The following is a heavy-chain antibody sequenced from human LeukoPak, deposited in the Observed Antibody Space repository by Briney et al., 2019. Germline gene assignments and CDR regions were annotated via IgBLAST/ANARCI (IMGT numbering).Heavy chain of an antibody. V-gene: IGHV3-48*02. CDR1: GFTFRTYS. CDR3: ARDMGYCSVSSCYSIWFDP. Sequence: PGGSLRLSCAASGFTFRTYSVNWVRQAPGKGLEWVSYISTSSSTIYYADSVKGRFTISRDNAQNSVYLQMNSLRDEDTAVYYCARDMGYCSVSSCYSIWFDPWGQGTLVTVSS. CDR2: ISTSSSTI. D-gene: IGHD2-15*01. J-gene: IGHJ5*02.